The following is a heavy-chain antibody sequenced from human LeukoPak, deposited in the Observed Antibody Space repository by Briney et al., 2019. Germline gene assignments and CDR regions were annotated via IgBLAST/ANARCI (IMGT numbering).Heavy chain of an antibody. CDR3: ARLKFYDSTGYSPGYYMGV. D-gene: IGHD3-22*01. CDR2: IYPTGNT. V-gene: IGHV4-4*07. CDR1: GGAIISYY. Sequence: PSETLSLTCSVSGGAIISYYWSWIRQPAGKGPEWIGRIYPTGNTDYNPSLKTRVTMSTDLSKKQFSLRLRSVTAADTAVYYCARLKFYDSTGYSPGYYMGVWGKGTAGTVSS. J-gene: IGHJ6*03.